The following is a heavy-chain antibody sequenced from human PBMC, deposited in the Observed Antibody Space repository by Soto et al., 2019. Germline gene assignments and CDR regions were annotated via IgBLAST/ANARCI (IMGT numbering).Heavy chain of an antibody. J-gene: IGHJ5*02. CDR1: GFRLRPYT. D-gene: IGHD3-22*01. V-gene: IGHV3-21*04. CDR2: IDDRGIYM. CDR3: ATYADGSYSLPYDA. Sequence: GGSLRLSCAASGFRLRPYTVTWVRQAPGKGLEWVSSIDDRGIYMHYADSVKGRFTVSRDKAANLVYLQMVSLRVEDTAMYYCATYADGSYSLPYDAWCQGLLITVSS.